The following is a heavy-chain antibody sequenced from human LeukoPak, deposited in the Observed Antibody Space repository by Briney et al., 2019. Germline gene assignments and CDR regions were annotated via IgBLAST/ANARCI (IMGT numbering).Heavy chain of an antibody. J-gene: IGHJ5*02. CDR2: IYHSGST. Sequence: KTSQTLSLTCAVSGGSISSGGYSWSWIRQPPGKGLEWIGYIYHSGSTYYNPSLKSRVTISVDTSKNQFSLKLSSVTAADTAVYYCARHYRLLQVNWFDPWGQGTLVTVSS. CDR3: ARHYRLLQVNWFDP. V-gene: IGHV4-30-2*01. D-gene: IGHD2-21*02. CDR1: GGSISSGGYS.